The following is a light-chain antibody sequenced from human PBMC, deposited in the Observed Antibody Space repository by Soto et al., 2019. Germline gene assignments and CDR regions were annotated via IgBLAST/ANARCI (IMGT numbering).Light chain of an antibody. Sequence: DIQMTQSPSSLSASVGDRVTITCRASQSISSYLNWYQQKPEKAPKLLIYAASSLQSGVPSRFSCSGSWTDFTLTISSLQPEDFATYYCPQSYSTPYTFGQGTKLEIK. CDR2: AAS. CDR1: QSISSY. J-gene: IGKJ2*01. CDR3: PQSYSTPYT. V-gene: IGKV1-39*01.